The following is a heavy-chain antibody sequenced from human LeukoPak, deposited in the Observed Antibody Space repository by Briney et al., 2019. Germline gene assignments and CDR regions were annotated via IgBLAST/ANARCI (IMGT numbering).Heavy chain of an antibody. D-gene: IGHD1-1*01. J-gene: IGHJ3*02. CDR3: ATVRWNDGDAFDI. V-gene: IGHV4-61*01. CDR1: GGSVSSGSYY. Sequence: ASETLSLTCSVSGGSVSSGSYYWSWIQQPPGKGLEWIGYSSYSGSTSYNPSLKSRVTIAVDTSKNQFSLRLRSVTAADTAVYYCATVRWNDGDAFDIWGQGTMVTVSS. CDR2: SSYSGST.